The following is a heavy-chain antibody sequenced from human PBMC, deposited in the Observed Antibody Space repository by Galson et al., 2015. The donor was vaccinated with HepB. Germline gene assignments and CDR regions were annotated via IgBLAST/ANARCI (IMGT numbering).Heavy chain of an antibody. D-gene: IGHD2-8*02. CDR2: ISGSGYST. CDR3: AKEKGQVVLGLYEDS. J-gene: IGHJ4*02. V-gene: IGHV3-23*01. Sequence: SLRLSCAASGFTFSRHAMSWVRQAPGKGLEWVSAISGSGYSTHYADSVKGRFTISRDNSKNTLYLQMNSLRVEDTAVYYCAKEKGQVVLGLYEDSWGQGTLVTVSS. CDR1: GFTFSRHA.